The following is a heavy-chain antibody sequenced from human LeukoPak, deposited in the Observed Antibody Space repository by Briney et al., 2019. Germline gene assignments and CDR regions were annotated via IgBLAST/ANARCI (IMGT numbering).Heavy chain of an antibody. CDR3: AREAMIGAFDI. CDR2: IYHSGST. J-gene: IGHJ3*02. V-gene: IGHV4-34*01. Sequence: PSEALSLTCAVYGGSFSGYYWSWIRQPPGKGLEWIGYIYHSGSTYYNPSLKSRVTISVDRSKNQFSLKLSSVTAADTAVYYCAREAMIGAFDIWGQGTMVTVSS. D-gene: IGHD3-22*01. CDR1: GGSFSGYY.